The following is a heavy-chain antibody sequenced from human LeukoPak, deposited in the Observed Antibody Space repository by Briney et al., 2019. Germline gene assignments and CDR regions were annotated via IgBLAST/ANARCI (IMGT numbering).Heavy chain of an antibody. V-gene: IGHV4-61*01. J-gene: IGHJ4*02. CDR2: IYYSGST. CDR3: ARDRTDGDSDY. Sequence: SETLSLTCTVSGGSVSSGSYYWRWIWQPPGKGLEWIGYIYYSGSTNYNPSLKSRVTISVDTSKNQFSLKLSSVTAADTAVYYCARDRTDGDSDYWGQGTLVTVSS. D-gene: IGHD4-17*01. CDR1: GGSVSSGSYY.